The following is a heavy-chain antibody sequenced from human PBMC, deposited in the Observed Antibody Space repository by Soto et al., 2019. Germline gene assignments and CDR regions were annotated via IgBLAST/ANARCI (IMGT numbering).Heavy chain of an antibody. CDR3: AKWGAAAGTT. Sequence: QVHLQESGPGLVKPSETLSLTCTVSGGSISSYYWSWIRQPPGKGLEWIGYVFYTAITKYNPSFQSRASISGYTSRNQFSLNLMSVTAADTAVYYCAKWGAAAGTTWGQGILVNVSP. CDR1: GGSISSYY. J-gene: IGHJ4*02. D-gene: IGHD6-25*01. CDR2: VFYTAIT. V-gene: IGHV4-59*01.